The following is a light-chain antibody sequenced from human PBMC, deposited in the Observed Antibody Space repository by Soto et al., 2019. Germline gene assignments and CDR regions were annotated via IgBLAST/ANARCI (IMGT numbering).Light chain of an antibody. CDR2: KAS. J-gene: IGKJ1*01. CDR3: QQYNSYSWT. Sequence: DIQMTQSPSTLSASVGDRVTITCRASQSISSWLTWYQQKPGKAPKLLIYKASTLESGVPSRFSGVGSGTEFTLTISSLQPDDFATYYCQQYNSYSWTFGQGTKVEI. CDR1: QSISSW. V-gene: IGKV1-5*03.